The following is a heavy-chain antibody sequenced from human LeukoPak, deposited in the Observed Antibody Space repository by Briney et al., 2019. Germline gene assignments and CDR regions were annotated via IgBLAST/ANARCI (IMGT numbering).Heavy chain of an antibody. CDR3: ARGDHAYYYDSSGYLGDY. D-gene: IGHD3-22*01. V-gene: IGHV3-30-3*01. CDR1: GFTFSSYA. Sequence: GGSLRLSCAVSGFTFSSYAMHWVRQAPGKGLEWVAVISYDGSNKYYADSVKGRFTISRDNSKNTLYLQMNSLRAEDTAVYYCARGDHAYYYDSSGYLGDYWGQGTLVTVSS. CDR2: ISYDGSNK. J-gene: IGHJ4*02.